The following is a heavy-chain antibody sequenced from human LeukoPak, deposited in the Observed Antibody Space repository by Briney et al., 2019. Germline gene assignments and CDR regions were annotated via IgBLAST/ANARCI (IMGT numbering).Heavy chain of an antibody. J-gene: IGHJ6*03. CDR2: IYSGGST. CDR1: GFTVSTNS. Sequence: GGSLRLSCTVSGFTVSTNSMSWIRQPPGKGLEWVSVIYSGGSTYYADSVKGRFTISRDNSKNTLYLQMNSLRAEGTAVYYCAKGPSSGRPYYMDVWGKGTTVTVSS. CDR3: AKGPSSGRPYYMDV. V-gene: IGHV3-53*01. D-gene: IGHD6-19*01.